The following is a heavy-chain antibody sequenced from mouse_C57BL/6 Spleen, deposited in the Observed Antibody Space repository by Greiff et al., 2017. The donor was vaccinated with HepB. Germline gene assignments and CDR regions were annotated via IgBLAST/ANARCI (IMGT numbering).Heavy chain of an antibody. CDR1: GFTFSDYG. D-gene: IGHD4-1*01. Sequence: EVQLVESGGGLVKPGGSLKLSCAASGFTFSDYGMHWVRQAPEKGLEWVAYISSGSSTIYYADTVKGRFTISRDNAKNTLFLQMTSLRSEDTAMYYCARGRKLGGDYWGQGTTLTVSS. CDR2: ISSGSSTI. CDR3: ARGRKLGGDY. J-gene: IGHJ2*01. V-gene: IGHV5-17*01.